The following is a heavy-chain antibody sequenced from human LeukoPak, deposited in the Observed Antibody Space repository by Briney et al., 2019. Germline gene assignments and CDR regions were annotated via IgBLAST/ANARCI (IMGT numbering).Heavy chain of an antibody. CDR3: ARVSYCSGGSCFWFDP. CDR2: IYTSGST. CDR1: GGSISSYY. Sequence: PSETLSLTCTVSGGSISSYYWSWIRQPAGKGLEWNGRIYTSGSTNYNPSLKSRVTMSVDTSKNQFSLKLSSVTAADTAVYYCARVSYCSGGSCFWFDPWGQGTLVTVSS. D-gene: IGHD2-15*01. J-gene: IGHJ5*02. V-gene: IGHV4-4*07.